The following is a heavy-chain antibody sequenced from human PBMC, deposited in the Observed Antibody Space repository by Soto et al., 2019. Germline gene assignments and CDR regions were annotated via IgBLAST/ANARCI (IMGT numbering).Heavy chain of an antibody. CDR3: ARGMTPPGAPAWYYFDS. V-gene: IGHV4-4*07. CDR1: GASIAGSSY. CDR2: FSLSGTT. J-gene: IGHJ4*02. Sequence: SETLSLTCSVSGASIAGSSYWSWIRQPAGKGLEWIGRFSLSGTTNYSPSLRSRVTMSADVSKNQFSLRLPSVTAADTALYYCARGMTPPGAPAWYYFDSWGQGTLVTVSS. D-gene: IGHD2-8*02.